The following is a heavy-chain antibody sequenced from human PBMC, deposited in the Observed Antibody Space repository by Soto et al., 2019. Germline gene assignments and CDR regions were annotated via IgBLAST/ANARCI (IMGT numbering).Heavy chain of an antibody. J-gene: IGHJ5*02. V-gene: IGHV4-59*04. D-gene: IGHD2-15*01. CDR2: IYYSGST. CDR3: ALPHYTGPAATGRFDP. CDR1: GGSISSYY. Sequence: PSETLSLTCTVSGGSISSYYWGWIRQPPGKGLEWIGNIYYSGSTYYNPSLKSRVTISVDTSKNQFSLKLSSVTAADTAVYSCALPHYTGPAATGRFDPWGQGTLVTVS.